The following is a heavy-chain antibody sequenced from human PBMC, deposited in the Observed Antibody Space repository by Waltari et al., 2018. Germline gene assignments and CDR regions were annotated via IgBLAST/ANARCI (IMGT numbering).Heavy chain of an antibody. D-gene: IGHD2-15*01. CDR1: GDSMSSTYW. CDR2: VHGSGKT. Sequence: QLQLQESGPGLVKPSGTLSLTCAVSGDSMSSTYWWSWVRQPPGKGLEWLGQVHGSGKTTYSPSFASRVTISLDTYNKQFSLKVTSATAADTAVYYCARDRGRGLYLDSWGPGTLVTVS. J-gene: IGHJ4*02. CDR3: ARDRGRGLYLDS. V-gene: IGHV4-4*02.